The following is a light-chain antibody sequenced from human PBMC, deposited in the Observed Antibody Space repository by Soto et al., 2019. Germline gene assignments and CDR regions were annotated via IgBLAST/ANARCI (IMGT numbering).Light chain of an antibody. CDR3: QQRTGS. CDR2: GAS. J-gene: IGKJ4*01. V-gene: IGKV3D-20*02. Sequence: EIVLTQSPGTLSLSPGERATLSCRASQSVSSRFLAWYQQKPGQAPRLLMYGASSRATGIPDRFSGTGSGTDFTLTISRLEPEDFGVYYCQQRTGSFGGGTKVEI. CDR1: QSVSSRF.